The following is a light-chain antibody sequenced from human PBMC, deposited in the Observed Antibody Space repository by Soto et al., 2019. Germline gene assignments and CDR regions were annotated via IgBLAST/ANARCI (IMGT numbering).Light chain of an antibody. CDR1: SSTIGAGYD. CDR3: QSYHTSLTGV. V-gene: IGLV1-40*01. CDR2: ANN. J-gene: IGLJ1*01. Sequence: SALTQPPSVSGTPGQTVTISCTGSSSTIGAGYDVHWYQQFPGTAPKLLVFANNNRPAGVPDRFSGSKSGTSASLAITGLQAEDEATYYCQSYHTSLTGVFGTGTKVTVL.